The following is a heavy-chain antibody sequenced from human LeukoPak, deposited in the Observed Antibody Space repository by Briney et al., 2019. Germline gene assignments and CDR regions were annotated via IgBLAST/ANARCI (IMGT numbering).Heavy chain of an antibody. J-gene: IGHJ4*02. D-gene: IGHD3-10*01. CDR3: ARSYYGSGGFDY. CDR2: IYHSGST. V-gene: IGHV4-34*01. CDR1: GGSFSGYY. Sequence: PSETLSLTCAVSGGSFSGYYWSWIRPTPGKGLEWIGEIYHSGSTNYNPSLKRRVTISVDTSKNQLSLKLSSVTAADTAVYYCARSYYGSGGFDYWGQGTLVTVSS.